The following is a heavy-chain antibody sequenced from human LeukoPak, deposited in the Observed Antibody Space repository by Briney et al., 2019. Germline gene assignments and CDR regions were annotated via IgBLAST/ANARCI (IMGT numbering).Heavy chain of an antibody. D-gene: IGHD3-10*01. CDR2: IYYSGST. J-gene: IGHJ4*02. Sequence: SETLSLTCTVSGGFISSSSYYWGWIRQPPGKGLEWIGTIYYSGSTYYNPSLKSRVTISVDTSKNQFSLKLSSVTAADTAVYYCAGLYGSGSPFDYWGQGTLVTVSS. CDR1: GGFISSSSYY. CDR3: AGLYGSGSPFDY. V-gene: IGHV4-39*07.